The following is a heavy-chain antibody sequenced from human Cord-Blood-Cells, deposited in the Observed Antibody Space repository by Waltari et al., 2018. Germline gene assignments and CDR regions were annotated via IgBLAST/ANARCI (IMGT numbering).Heavy chain of an antibody. Sequence: EVQLLESGGGLVQPGGSLRLSCAASGFTFSSYAMSWVRQAPGKGLEWVSAIRGSGGSTYYADSVKGRFTVSRDNSKNTLYLQMNSLRAEDTAVYYCAKDRKVLGGSGSYYPYWGQGTLVTVSS. CDR3: AKDRKVLGGSGSYYPY. V-gene: IGHV3-23*01. CDR2: IRGSGGST. J-gene: IGHJ4*02. CDR1: GFTFSSYA. D-gene: IGHD3-10*01.